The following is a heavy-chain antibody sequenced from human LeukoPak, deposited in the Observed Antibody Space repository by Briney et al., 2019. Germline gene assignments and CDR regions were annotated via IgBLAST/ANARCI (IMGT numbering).Heavy chain of an antibody. J-gene: IGHJ6*02. CDR1: GYTFTSYG. D-gene: IGHD3-9*01. CDR3: ARDQYYDILTGYYAPTEIMDV. CDR2: ISAYNGNT. Sequence: ASVKVSCKASGYTFTSYGISWVRQAPGQGLEWMGWISAYNGNTNYAQKLQGRVTMTTDTSTSTAYMELRSLRSDDTAVYYCARDQYYDILTGYYAPTEIMDVWGQGTTVTVSS. V-gene: IGHV1-18*01.